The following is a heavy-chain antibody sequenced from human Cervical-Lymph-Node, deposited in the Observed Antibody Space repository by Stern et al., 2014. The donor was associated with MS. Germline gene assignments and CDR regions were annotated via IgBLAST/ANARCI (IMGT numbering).Heavy chain of an antibody. CDR3: VRISLGSGIDY. J-gene: IGHJ4*02. D-gene: IGHD1-26*01. Sequence: VHLVESGAEVKKPGASVKVTCKTSENTFTGYYIHWVRQAPGQGLEWMGWINPNSGATNYAQRFQDRVSLTSDTSNSLAYMELDRLTSGDTAVYYCVRISLGSGIDYWGQGSLVTVSS. CDR1: ENTFTGYY. V-gene: IGHV1-2*02. CDR2: INPNSGAT.